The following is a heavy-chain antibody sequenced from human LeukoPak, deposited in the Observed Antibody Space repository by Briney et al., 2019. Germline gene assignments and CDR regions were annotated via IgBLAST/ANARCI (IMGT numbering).Heavy chain of an antibody. Sequence: RASVKVSCKVSGYTLTELSMHWVRQSPGKELEWMGGFEPEDGETIYAQKFQGRVTMTTDTSTSTAYMELRSLRSDDTAVYYCARDQDYYGSGSYRSSWFDPWGQGTLVTVSS. D-gene: IGHD3-10*01. CDR1: GYTLTELS. J-gene: IGHJ5*02. CDR2: FEPEDGET. V-gene: IGHV1-24*01. CDR3: ARDQDYYGSGSYRSSWFDP.